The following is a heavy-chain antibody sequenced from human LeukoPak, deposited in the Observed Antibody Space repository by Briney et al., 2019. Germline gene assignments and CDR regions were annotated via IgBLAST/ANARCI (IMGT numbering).Heavy chain of an antibody. Sequence: PGGSLRLSCAASGFTFQNFAMSWVRQAPGKGLEWVSSISSSGEFTFYADSVKGRFTIFRDNSRYTLYLQMNSLRAEDAAMYYCVKDRPNYYESNGDYYKRDGDFWGQGTLVTVSA. CDR2: ISSSGEFT. CDR1: GFTFQNFA. CDR3: VKDRPNYYESNGDYYKRDGDF. J-gene: IGHJ4*02. D-gene: IGHD3-22*01. V-gene: IGHV3-23*01.